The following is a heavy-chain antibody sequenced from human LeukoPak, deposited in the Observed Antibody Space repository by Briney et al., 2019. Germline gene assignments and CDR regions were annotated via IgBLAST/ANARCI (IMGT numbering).Heavy chain of an antibody. Sequence: SGPTLVKPTQTLTLTCTFSGFSLSTSGVGVGWIRQPPGKALEWLALIYWDDDKRYSPSLKSRLTITKDTSKNQVVLTMTNMDPVDTATYYCAHTLSGRIAAAGRDAFDIWGQGTMVTVSS. D-gene: IGHD6-13*01. CDR3: AHTLSGRIAAAGRDAFDI. CDR2: IYWDDDK. J-gene: IGHJ3*02. V-gene: IGHV2-5*02. CDR1: GFSLSTSGVG.